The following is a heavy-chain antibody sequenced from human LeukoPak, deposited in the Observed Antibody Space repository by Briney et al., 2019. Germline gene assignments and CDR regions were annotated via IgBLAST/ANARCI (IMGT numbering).Heavy chain of an antibody. CDR3: VREASSSGDLDY. CDR2: ISSGSSSI. D-gene: IGHD6-13*01. CDR1: RFMFSSYS. J-gene: IGHJ4*02. V-gene: IGHV3-48*04. Sequence: GGSLRLSCAASRFMFSSYSMNWIRQAPGKGLEWLSYISSGSSSIYYADSVKGRFIISRDNAKNSVYLQMSSLRAEDTAVYYCVREASSSGDLDYWGQGTLVTVSS.